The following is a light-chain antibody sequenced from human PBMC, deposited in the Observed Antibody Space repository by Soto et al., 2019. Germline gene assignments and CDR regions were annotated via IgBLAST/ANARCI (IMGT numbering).Light chain of an antibody. CDR1: SSDFGAYNY. Sequence: QSALTQPPSASGSPGQSVTISCTGTSSDFGAYNYVSWYQQHPGKAPKLIIYEVSKRPSGVPDRFSGSKSGNTASLTVSGLQAEDEADYYCSSYEGSNNPKIFGGGTKLTVL. J-gene: IGLJ2*01. CDR2: EVS. V-gene: IGLV2-8*01. CDR3: SSYEGSNNPKI.